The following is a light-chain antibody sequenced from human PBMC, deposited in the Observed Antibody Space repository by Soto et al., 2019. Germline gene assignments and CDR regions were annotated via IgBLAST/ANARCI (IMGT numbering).Light chain of an antibody. CDR2: AAS. Sequence: DIVMTPSPDSLAVSLGERATINCKSSQSVLYSSNNKNYLAWYQQKPGKAPKLLIYAASSLQSGVPSRFSGSGSGTDFTLTISSLQPEDFATYYCQQSYSTPLTFGGGTKVDI. V-gene: IGKV4-1*01. CDR3: QQSYSTPLT. J-gene: IGKJ4*01. CDR1: QSVLYSSNNKNY.